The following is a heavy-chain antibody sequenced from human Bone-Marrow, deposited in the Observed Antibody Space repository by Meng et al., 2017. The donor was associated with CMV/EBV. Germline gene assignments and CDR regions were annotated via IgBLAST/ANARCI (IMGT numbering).Heavy chain of an antibody. D-gene: IGHD2-15*01. CDR1: GFTFSSYG. CDR2: IRYDGSNK. Sequence: GESLKISCAASGFTFSSYGMHWVRQAPGKGLEWVAFIRYDGSNKYYADSVKGRFTISRDNSKNTLYLQMNSLRAEDTAVYYCAKDSGLVVANLPYYYYGMDVWGQGNTVPVSS. CDR3: AKDSGLVVANLPYYYYGMDV. V-gene: IGHV3-30*02. J-gene: IGHJ6*02.